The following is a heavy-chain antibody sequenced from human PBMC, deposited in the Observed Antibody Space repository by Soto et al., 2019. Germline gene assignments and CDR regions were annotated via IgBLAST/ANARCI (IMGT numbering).Heavy chain of an antibody. CDR3: ARDLVCPNCRCYSDNWLDP. D-gene: IGHD2-8*01. CDR2: IYYSGST. CDR1: GGSISGGYY. V-gene: IGHV4-31*03. J-gene: IGHJ5*02. Sequence: QVQLQESGPGLVKPSQTLSLTCIVSGGSISGGYYWTWVRHLPGKGLEWIGYIYYSGSTYYNPSLRGRVSMSAVSSGNSFSLNLSSVTAADTAIYYCARDLVCPNCRCYSDNWLDPWGPGILVTVSS.